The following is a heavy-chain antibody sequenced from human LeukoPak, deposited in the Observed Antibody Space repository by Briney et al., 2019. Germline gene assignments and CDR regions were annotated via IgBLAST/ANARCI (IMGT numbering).Heavy chain of an antibody. CDR3: ARGARGYSSGWYPFYYYYYMDV. D-gene: IGHD6-19*01. Sequence: SETLSLTCTVSGGSISSSSYYWGWIRQPPGKGLEWIGSIYYSGSTYYNPSLKSRVTISVDTSKNQFSLKLSSVTAADTAVYYCARGARGYSSGWYPFYYYYYMDVWGKGTTVTVSS. CDR2: IYYSGST. CDR1: GGSISSSSYY. J-gene: IGHJ6*03. V-gene: IGHV4-39*07.